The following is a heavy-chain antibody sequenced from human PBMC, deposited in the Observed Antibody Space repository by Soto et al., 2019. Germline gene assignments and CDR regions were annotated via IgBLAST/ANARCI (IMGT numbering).Heavy chain of an antibody. V-gene: IGHV4-31*03. CDR1: GGSISSGGYS. Sequence: QVQLQESGPGLVKPSQTLSLTCTVSGGSISSGGYSWSWIRPHPGKGLEWIGYIYYSGSTYYNPSLKRRVTISVDTSKNQFALKLSSVTAADTAVYYCALGYQLLSFDPWGQGTLVTVSS. D-gene: IGHD2-2*01. CDR3: ALGYQLLSFDP. J-gene: IGHJ5*02. CDR2: IYYSGST.